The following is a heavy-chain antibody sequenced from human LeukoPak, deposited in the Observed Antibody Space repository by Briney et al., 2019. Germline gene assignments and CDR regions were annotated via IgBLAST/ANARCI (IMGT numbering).Heavy chain of an antibody. CDR1: GYTFTSYD. V-gene: IGHV1-8*01. D-gene: IGHD3-22*01. CDR3: ARGLDYYDSRPDT. CDR2: MNPNSGNT. J-gene: IGHJ5*02. Sequence: ASVKVSCKASGYTFTSYDINWVRQATGQGLEWMGWMNPNSGNTGYAQKFQGRVTMTRNTSISTAYMELSSLGSEDTAVYYCARGLDYYDSRPDTWGQGTLVTVSS.